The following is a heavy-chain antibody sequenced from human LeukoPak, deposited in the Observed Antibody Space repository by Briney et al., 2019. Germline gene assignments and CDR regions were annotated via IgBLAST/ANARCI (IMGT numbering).Heavy chain of an antibody. Sequence: ASVKVSCKASGYTFTGYYIHWVRQATGQGLEWMGWINPYSGDTAYAQKFQGRVTMTRDRSINTAYMELNRLKFDDTAVYYCARGTMNLDSWGQGTLVTVSS. CDR2: INPYSGDT. J-gene: IGHJ4*02. CDR3: ARGTMNLDS. V-gene: IGHV1-2*02. CDR1: GYTFTGYY. D-gene: IGHD3-22*01.